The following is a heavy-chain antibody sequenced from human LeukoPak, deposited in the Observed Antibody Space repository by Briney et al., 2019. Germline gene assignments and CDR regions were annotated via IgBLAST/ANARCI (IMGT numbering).Heavy chain of an antibody. V-gene: IGHV3-9*01. CDR2: ISWNSGSI. CDR3: ATQQQPRYYFDY. J-gene: IGHJ4*02. CDR1: GFTFDDYA. Sequence: PGGSLRLSCAAAGFTFDDYAMHWVRQAPGKGLEWFSGISWNSGSIGYADSVKGRFTISRDNAKNSLYLQMNSLRAEDTALYYCATQQQPRYYFDYWGQGTLVTVSS. D-gene: IGHD6-13*01.